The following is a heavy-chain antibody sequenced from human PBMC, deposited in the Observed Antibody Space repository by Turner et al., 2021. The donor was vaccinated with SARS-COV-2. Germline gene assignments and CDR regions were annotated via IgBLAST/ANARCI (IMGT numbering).Heavy chain of an antibody. J-gene: IGHJ3*02. CDR1: GGSISSSSYY. CDR2: IYYSGST. V-gene: IGHV4-39*01. CDR3: ASTVWLRGAFDI. D-gene: IGHD5-18*01. Sequence: QLQLQESGPGLVKPSETLSLTCTVSGGSISSSSYYWGWIRQPPGKGLEWIGSIYYSGSTDYNPSLKSRVTTSGDTSKNQFSLKMSSVTAADTAVYYCASTVWLRGAFDIWGQGTMVTVSS.